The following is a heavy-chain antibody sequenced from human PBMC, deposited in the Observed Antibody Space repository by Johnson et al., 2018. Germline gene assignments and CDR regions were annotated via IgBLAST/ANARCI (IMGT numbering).Heavy chain of an antibody. CDR1: GFIFSNYW. J-gene: IGHJ6*03. Sequence: VQLQESGGGLVQPGGSLRLSCAASGFIFSNYWMHWVRQAPGKGLVWVSRINSDGSSTTNADSVKGRFTISRDNAKSTLNLQMNRLRAEDTAVYYCVRGLRGGKYGYMDVWSKGTTVTVS. V-gene: IGHV3-74*01. CDR3: VRGLRGGKYGYMDV. D-gene: IGHD3-16*01. CDR2: INSDGSST.